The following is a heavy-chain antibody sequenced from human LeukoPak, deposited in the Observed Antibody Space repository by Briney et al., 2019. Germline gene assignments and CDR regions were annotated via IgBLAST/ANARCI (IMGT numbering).Heavy chain of an antibody. V-gene: IGHV3-21*01. CDR2: ISSSSSYI. J-gene: IGHJ4*02. CDR1: GLTFSIYS. CDR3: ARDSMIVVAPLYYFDY. Sequence: PGGSLRLFCAASGLTFSIYSMNWVRQAPGKGLEWVSSISSSSSYIYYADSVKGRFTLSRDNAKNSLYLQMNSLRGEDTAVYYCARDSMIVVAPLYYFDYWGQGTLVTVSS. D-gene: IGHD3-22*01.